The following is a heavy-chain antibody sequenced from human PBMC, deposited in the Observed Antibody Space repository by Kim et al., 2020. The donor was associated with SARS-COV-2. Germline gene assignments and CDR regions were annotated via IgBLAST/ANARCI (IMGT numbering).Heavy chain of an antibody. CDR2: ISGSGGST. CDR3: AKDFLCSSTSCYLFDY. J-gene: IGHJ4*02. D-gene: IGHD2-2*01. V-gene: IGHV3-23*01. CDR1: GFTFSSYA. Sequence: GGSLRLSCAASGFTFSSYAMSWVRQAPGKGLEWVSAISGSGGSTYYADSVKGRFTISRDNSKNTLYLQMNSLRAEDTAVYYCAKDFLCSSTSCYLFDYWGQGTLVTVSS.